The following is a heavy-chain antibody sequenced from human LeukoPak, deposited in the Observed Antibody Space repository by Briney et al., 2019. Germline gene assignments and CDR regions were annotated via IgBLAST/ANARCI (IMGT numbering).Heavy chain of an antibody. CDR2: IEPERSGT. CDR1: GYTLTEYF. Sequence: ASVKVSCKPCGYTLTEYFLHWVRQAPGQGLEWMGCIEPERSGTYYAQNFQGSLTMTRDTSITTAYMHLKRLTSDDTAVYYCVRLDSDRDAFDIWGRGSRVTVS. V-gene: IGHV1-2*02. J-gene: IGHJ3*02. CDR3: VRLDSDRDAFDI. D-gene: IGHD2-21*01.